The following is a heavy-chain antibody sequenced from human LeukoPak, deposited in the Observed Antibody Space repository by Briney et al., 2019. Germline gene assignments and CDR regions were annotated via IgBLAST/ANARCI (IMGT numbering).Heavy chain of an antibody. CDR2: INTNTGNP. D-gene: IGHD5-18*01. CDR1: GYTFTSYA. Sequence: ASVKVSCKASGYTFTSYAMNWVRQAPGQGLEWMGWINTNTGNPTYAQGFTGRFVFSLDTSVSTAYLQISSLKAEDTAVYYCAMEVDTARKYYYYYGMDVWGQGTTVTVSS. CDR3: AMEVDTARKYYYYYGMDV. V-gene: IGHV7-4-1*02. J-gene: IGHJ6*02.